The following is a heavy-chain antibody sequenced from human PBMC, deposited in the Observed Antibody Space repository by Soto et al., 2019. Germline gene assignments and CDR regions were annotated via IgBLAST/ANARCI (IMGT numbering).Heavy chain of an antibody. CDR2: ISGSGGST. V-gene: IGHV3-23*01. D-gene: IGHD2-2*01. CDR3: GKVHQRGEYYFDY. J-gene: IGHJ4*02. Sequence: EVQLLESGGGLVQPGGSLRLSCAASGFTFSSYAMSWVRQAPGKGLEWVSAISGSGGSTYYADSVKGRFTISRDNSKNTLYLQMNSLRAEDTAVYYCGKVHQRGEYYFDYWGQGTLVTVSS. CDR1: GFTFSSYA.